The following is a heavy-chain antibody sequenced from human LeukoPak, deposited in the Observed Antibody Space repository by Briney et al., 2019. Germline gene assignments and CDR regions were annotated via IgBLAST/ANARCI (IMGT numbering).Heavy chain of an antibody. Sequence: SETLSLTCTVSGGSISSSSYYWGWIRQPPGKGLEWIGSIYYSGSTNYNPSLKSRVTISVDTSKNQFSLKLSSVTAADTAVYYCARRRYYGSGSYGAAYYMDVWGKGTTVTISS. CDR1: GGSISSSSYY. CDR2: IYYSGST. D-gene: IGHD3-10*01. J-gene: IGHJ6*03. CDR3: ARRRYYGSGSYGAAYYMDV. V-gene: IGHV4-39*07.